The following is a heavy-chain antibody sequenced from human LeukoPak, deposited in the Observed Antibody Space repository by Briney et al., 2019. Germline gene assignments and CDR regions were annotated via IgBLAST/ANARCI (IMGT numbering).Heavy chain of an antibody. CDR3: ARDQATYSSGRWGGFDY. CDR2: ISYDGSNK. D-gene: IGHD6-19*01. Sequence: GRSLRLSCAASGFTFSTYAVHWVRQAPGKGLEWVAVISYDGSNKYYTDSVKGRFTISRDNSKNTLYLQMNSLRAEDTAVYYCARDQATYSSGRWGGFDYWGQGTLVTVSS. J-gene: IGHJ4*02. CDR1: GFTFSTYA. V-gene: IGHV3-30-3*01.